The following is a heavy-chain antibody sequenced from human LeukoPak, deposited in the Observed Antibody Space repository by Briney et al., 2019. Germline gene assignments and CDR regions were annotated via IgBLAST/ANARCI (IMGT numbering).Heavy chain of an antibody. CDR1: GFTFSSYS. J-gene: IGHJ4*02. V-gene: IGHV3-30*01. D-gene: IGHD2-15*01. CDR3: TKEGATGSRYNFDY. Sequence: GGSLRLSCAASGFTFSSYSIHWVRRAPGKGLEWVAVFSYDGSSEYYADSVKGRFTISRDNSKNTVSLQMNSLRDDDTAVFYCTKEGATGSRYNFDYWGQGTLVTVSS. CDR2: FSYDGSSE.